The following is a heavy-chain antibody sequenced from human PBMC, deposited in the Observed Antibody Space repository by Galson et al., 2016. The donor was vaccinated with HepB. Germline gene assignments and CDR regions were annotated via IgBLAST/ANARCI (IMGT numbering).Heavy chain of an antibody. CDR1: GFSFSNSG. CDR2: LSRSGDAT. J-gene: IGHJ4*02. V-gene: IGHV3-23*01. D-gene: IGHD3-16*01. CDR3: GKHGGFDY. Sequence: SLRLSCAASGFSFSNSGVSWVRQAPGRGLEWVSGLSRSGDATHYADFVKGRFTISRDNSKNTLYLYMNNLTAGDTAIYYCGKHGGFDYWGQGALVTFSS.